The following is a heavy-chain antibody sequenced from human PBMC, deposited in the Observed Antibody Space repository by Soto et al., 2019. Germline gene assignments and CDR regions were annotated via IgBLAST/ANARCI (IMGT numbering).Heavy chain of an antibody. CDR3: ARDPGLRFLEWFYYYYYYGMDV. D-gene: IGHD3-3*01. J-gene: IGHJ6*02. Sequence: SLRLSCAASGFTFSSYGMHWVRQAPGKGLEWVAVIWYDGSNKYYADSVKGRFTISRDNSKNTLYLQMNSLRAEDTAVYYCARDPGLRFLEWFYYYYYYGMDVWGQGTTVTVSS. CDR2: IWYDGSNK. CDR1: GFTFSSYG. V-gene: IGHV3-33*01.